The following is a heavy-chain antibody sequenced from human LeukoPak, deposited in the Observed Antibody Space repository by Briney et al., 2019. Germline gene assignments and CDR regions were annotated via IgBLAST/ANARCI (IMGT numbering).Heavy chain of an antibody. Sequence: GESLKISCKGSGYRFTNYWIGWVRQMPGKGLEWMGIINPGDSDTRYSPSLQGQVTISADKSINTAYLQWSSLKASDTAMYYCARFTDYYDSTGGDAFDIWGQGTMVTVSS. CDR2: INPGDSDT. CDR3: ARFTDYYDSTGGDAFDI. CDR1: GYRFTNYW. D-gene: IGHD3-22*01. J-gene: IGHJ3*02. V-gene: IGHV5-51*01.